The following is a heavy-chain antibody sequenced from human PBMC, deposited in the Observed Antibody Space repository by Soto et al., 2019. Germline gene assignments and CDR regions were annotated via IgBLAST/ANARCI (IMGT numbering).Heavy chain of an antibody. CDR3: ARGSTYAGYGSSEGIDV. CDR1: GFTFSSYE. D-gene: IGHD5-12*01. Sequence: SLRLSCAASGFTFSSYEMNWVRQAPGKGLEWVSYISSSGSTIYYADSVKGRFTISRDNAKNSLYLQMNSLRAEDTAVYYCARGSTYAGYGSSEGIDVWGQGTTVTVSS. V-gene: IGHV3-48*03. CDR2: ISSSGSTI. J-gene: IGHJ6*02.